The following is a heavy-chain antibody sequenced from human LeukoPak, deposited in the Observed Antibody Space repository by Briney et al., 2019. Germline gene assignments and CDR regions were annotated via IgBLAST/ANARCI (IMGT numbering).Heavy chain of an antibody. J-gene: IGHJ2*01. CDR1: GGSISSGSYY. Sequence: PSETLSLTCTVSGGSISSGSYYWSWIRQPAGKGLEWIGRIYTSGSTNYNPSLKSRVTMSVDTSKNQFSLKLSSVTAADTAVYYCARSGYSSSSWYFDFWGRGTLVTVSS. CDR3: ARSGYSSSSWYFDF. D-gene: IGHD6-6*01. CDR2: IYTSGST. V-gene: IGHV4-61*02.